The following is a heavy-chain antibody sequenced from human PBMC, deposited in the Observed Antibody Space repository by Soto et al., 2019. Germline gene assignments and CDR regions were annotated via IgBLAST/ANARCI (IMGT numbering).Heavy chain of an antibody. Sequence: GESLKISCAASGFSFSGFGMHWVRQAPGQGLEWGAVSSYAGSSEFYADSVRGRSTISRDNSKNTLYLQMNSLRAEDTAVYYCVKASVPGTGWLDFWGQGTPVTVSS. CDR2: SSYAGSSE. CDR3: VKASVPGTGWLDF. V-gene: IGHV3-30*18. CDR1: GFSFSGFG. J-gene: IGHJ5*01. D-gene: IGHD6-19*01.